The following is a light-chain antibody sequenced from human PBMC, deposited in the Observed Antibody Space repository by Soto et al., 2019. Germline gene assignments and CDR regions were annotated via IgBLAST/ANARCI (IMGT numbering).Light chain of an antibody. Sequence: EIVMTQSPATLSVSPGERATLSCRASQSVGSNFAWYQQKPGQAPRLLIYGASTRATGIPARFSGSGSGTEFTLTISSLQSEDFAVYYCQQYNNWPPRTFGPGTKVDIK. V-gene: IGKV3-15*01. CDR3: QQYNNWPPRT. CDR1: QSVGSN. CDR2: GAS. J-gene: IGKJ3*01.